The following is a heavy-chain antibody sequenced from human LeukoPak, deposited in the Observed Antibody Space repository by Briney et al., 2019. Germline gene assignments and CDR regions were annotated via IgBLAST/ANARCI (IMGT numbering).Heavy chain of an antibody. J-gene: IGHJ1*01. V-gene: IGHV4-59*01. CDR2: IYYSGST. D-gene: IGHD6-19*01. Sequence: SETLSLTCTVSGGSISSYYWSWIRQPPGKGLEWIGYIYYSGSTNYNPSLKSRVTISVDTSKNQFSLKLSSVTAADTAVYYCARGRRIAVAGNLVEYFQHWGQGTLVTVSS. CDR3: ARGRRIAVAGNLVEYFQH. CDR1: GGSISSYY.